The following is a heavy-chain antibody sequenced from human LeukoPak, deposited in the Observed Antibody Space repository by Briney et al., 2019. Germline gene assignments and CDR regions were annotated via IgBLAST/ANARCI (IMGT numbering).Heavy chain of an antibody. V-gene: IGHV3-48*03. CDR1: GFTFSSYE. D-gene: IGHD6-19*01. Sequence: AGGSLRLSCAAFGFTFSSYEMNWVRQAPGKGLEWVSYIGSSGTTMFYADSLKGRFTISRDNAKNSLYLQMNSLRAEDTAVYYCARKGQWLVRGTFDIWGQGTVVTVSS. CDR3: ARKGQWLVRGTFDI. J-gene: IGHJ3*02. CDR2: IGSSGTTM.